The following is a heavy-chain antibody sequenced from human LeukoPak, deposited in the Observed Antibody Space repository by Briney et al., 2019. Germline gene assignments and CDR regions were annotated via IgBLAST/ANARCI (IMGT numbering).Heavy chain of an antibody. Sequence: PSETLSLTCTVSGGSISSSSYNWGWIRQPPGKGLEWIGGIDNSGSTYYNPSLKSRVTISVDMSKNQFSLKLSSVTAADTAVYYCARPPGVAAAWFDPWGQGTLVTVSS. CDR1: GGSISSSSYN. V-gene: IGHV4-39*01. CDR2: IDNSGST. D-gene: IGHD6-13*01. J-gene: IGHJ5*02. CDR3: ARPPGVAAAWFDP.